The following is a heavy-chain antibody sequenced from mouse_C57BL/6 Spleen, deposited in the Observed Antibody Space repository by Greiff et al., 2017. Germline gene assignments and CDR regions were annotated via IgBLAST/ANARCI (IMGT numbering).Heavy chain of an antibody. CDR3: ARGGWDGGYFDY. Sequence: DVQLQESEGGLVQPGSSMKLSCTASGFTFSDYYMAWVRQVPEKGLEWVANINYDGSSTYYLDSLKSRFIISRDNAKNILYLQMSSLKSEDTATYYCARGGWDGGYFDYWGQGTTLTVSS. D-gene: IGHD4-1*01. CDR1: GFTFSDYY. V-gene: IGHV5-16*01. CDR2: INYDGSST. J-gene: IGHJ2*01.